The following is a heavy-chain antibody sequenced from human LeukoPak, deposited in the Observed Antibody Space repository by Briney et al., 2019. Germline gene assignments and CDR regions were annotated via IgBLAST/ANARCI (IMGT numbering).Heavy chain of an antibody. CDR1: GYTFTSYD. Sequence: ASVKVSCKASGYTFTSYDNNWVRQATGQGLEWMGWMDPKSGTTGYAQKFQGRVSMTRDTSISTAYLELSSLRSEDTAVYYCAKVDHYDSRDNWFDPWGQGTLVTVSS. J-gene: IGHJ5*02. CDR2: MDPKSGTT. V-gene: IGHV1-8*01. D-gene: IGHD3-22*01. CDR3: AKVDHYDSRDNWFDP.